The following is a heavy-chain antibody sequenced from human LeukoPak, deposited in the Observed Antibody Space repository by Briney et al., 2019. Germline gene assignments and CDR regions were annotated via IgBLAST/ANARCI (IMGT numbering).Heavy chain of an antibody. Sequence: GGSLRLSCAASGFTFDDYAMHWVRQAPGKGLEWVSGISWNSGSIGYADSVKGRFTISRDNAKNSLYLQMNCLRAEDTALYYCAKVSISGGYDYWGQGTLVTVSS. V-gene: IGHV3-9*01. CDR3: AKVSISGGYDY. CDR2: ISWNSGSI. D-gene: IGHD3-10*01. CDR1: GFTFDDYA. J-gene: IGHJ4*02.